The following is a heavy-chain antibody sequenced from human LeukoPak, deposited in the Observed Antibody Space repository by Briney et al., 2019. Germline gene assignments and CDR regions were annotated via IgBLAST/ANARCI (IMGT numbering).Heavy chain of an antibody. CDR2: VSYDGRNN. CDR3: AGWTYNSAWGVVERVDY. J-gene: IGHJ4*02. CDR1: GFSFSNYA. Sequence: TGGSLRLSCAASGFSFSNYAMHWVRQAPGKGLEWVTAVSYDGRNNYYADSVKGRFTISRDNSKNTLYLQMNSLRAEDTAVYYCAGWTYNSAWGVVERVDYWGQGTLVTVSS. D-gene: IGHD2/OR15-2a*01. V-gene: IGHV3-30-3*01.